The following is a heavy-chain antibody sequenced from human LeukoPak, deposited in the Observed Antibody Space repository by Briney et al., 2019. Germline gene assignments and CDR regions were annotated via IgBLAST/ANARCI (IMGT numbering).Heavy chain of an antibody. CDR1: GFTFSSYG. D-gene: IGHD1-7*01. CDR2: IRYDGSNK. CDR3: AKDPTGTREYYFDY. V-gene: IGHV3-30*02. Sequence: PGGSLRLSCAASGFTFSSYGMHWVRQAPGKGLEWVAFIRYDGSNKYYADSVKGRFTISRDNSKNTLYLQMNSLRAEDTAVYYCAKDPTGTREYYFDYWGQGTLVTVSS. J-gene: IGHJ4*02.